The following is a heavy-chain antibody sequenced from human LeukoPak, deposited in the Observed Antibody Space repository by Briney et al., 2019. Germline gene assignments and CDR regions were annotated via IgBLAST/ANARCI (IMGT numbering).Heavy chain of an antibody. CDR3: ARPKRGSGSYWGAFDI. CDR2: ISYDGSNK. V-gene: IGHV3-30-3*01. J-gene: IGHJ3*02. CDR1: GFTFSSYA. D-gene: IGHD1-26*01. Sequence: PGRSLRLSCAASGFTFSSYAMHWVRQAPGKGLEWVAVISYDGSNKYYADSVKGRFTISRDNSKNTLYPQMNSLRAEDTAVYYCARPKRGSGSYWGAFDIWGQGTMVTVSS.